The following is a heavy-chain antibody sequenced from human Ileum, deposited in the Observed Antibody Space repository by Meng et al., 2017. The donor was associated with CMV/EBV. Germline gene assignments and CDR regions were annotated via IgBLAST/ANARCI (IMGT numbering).Heavy chain of an antibody. J-gene: IGHJ5*02. CDR2: IHPSGTT. D-gene: IGHD3-10*01. V-gene: IGHV4-4*07. Sequence: EPSPSLLMPSDPLPLTCTATGGSVRSYFWTRRRQSAGQGLEWIGRIHPSGTTDDNHSLRGRVTMSLDTSKNQFSLKLTSVTAADTAVYYCARAAARGVPVDLWGQGTLVTVSS. CDR1: GGSVRSYF. CDR3: ARAAARGVPVDL.